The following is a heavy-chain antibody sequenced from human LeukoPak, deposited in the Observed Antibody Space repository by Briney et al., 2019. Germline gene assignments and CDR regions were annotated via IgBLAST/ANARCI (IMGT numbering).Heavy chain of an antibody. J-gene: IGHJ4*02. V-gene: IGHV4-59*08. CDR3: ARLAPGYGDSDTDY. CDR1: GGSISSYY. D-gene: IGHD4-17*01. Sequence: SETLSLTCTVSGGSISSYYWSWIRQPPGKGLQEMGYIYYSGSTNYNPSLKSRVTISVDTSKNQFSLRLSSVTAADTAVYYCARLAPGYGDSDTDYWGQGTLVTVSS. CDR2: IYYSGST.